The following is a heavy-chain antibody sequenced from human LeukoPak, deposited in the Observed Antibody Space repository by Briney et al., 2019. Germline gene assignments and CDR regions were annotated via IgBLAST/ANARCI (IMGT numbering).Heavy chain of an antibody. CDR2: IFNGGNT. J-gene: IGHJ3*02. CDR3: ATKMWSGSGSYYIDAFDI. CDR1: GASISSYY. V-gene: IGHV4-4*09. D-gene: IGHD3-10*01. Sequence: SETLSLTCTVSGASISSYYWSWIRQPPGKGLEWIGYIFNGGNTDFNPSLKSRLTISVDTSKNQFSLKLSSVTAADTAVYYCATKMWSGSGSYYIDAFDIWGQGTMVTVSS.